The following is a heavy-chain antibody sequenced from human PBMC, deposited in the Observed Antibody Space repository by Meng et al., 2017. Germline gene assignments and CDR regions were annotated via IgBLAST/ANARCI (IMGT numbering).Heavy chain of an antibody. CDR2: INHSGST. V-gene: IGHV4-34*01. CDR3: ARVLDPVLVEFDY. CDR1: GGSFSGYY. D-gene: IGHD3/OR15-3a*01. Sequence: VQLQQWGGGLFKPSETLSLPSAVYGGSFSGYYWSWIRQPPGKGLEWIGEINHSGSTNYNPSLKSRVTISVDTSKTQFSLKLSSVTAADTAVYYCARVLDPVLVEFDYWGQGTLVTVSS. J-gene: IGHJ4*02.